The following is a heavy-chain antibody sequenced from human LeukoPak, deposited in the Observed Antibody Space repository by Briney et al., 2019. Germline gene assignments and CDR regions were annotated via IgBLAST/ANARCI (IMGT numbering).Heavy chain of an antibody. CDR1: AFTFSNAL. V-gene: IGHV3-74*03. D-gene: IGHD4-23*01. Sequence: PGGSLRLSCAASAFTFSNALMTWVRQAPGKGLVWVSGTNTDGSSTMYADSVKGRFTIARDNAKNTLYLQMNSLRAEDTAVYYCYGANAEHWGQGTLVTVSS. CDR3: YGANAEH. CDR2: TNTDGSST. J-gene: IGHJ1*01.